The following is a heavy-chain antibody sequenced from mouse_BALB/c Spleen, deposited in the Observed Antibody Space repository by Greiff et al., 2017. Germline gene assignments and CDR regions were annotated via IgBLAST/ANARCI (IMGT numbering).Heavy chain of an antibody. J-gene: IGHJ3*01. D-gene: IGHD1-1*01. CDR3: ARDPYSGYGFAY. CDR1: GFTFSSYA. Sequence: EVKLMESGGGLVKPGGSLKLSCAASGFTFSSYAMSWVRQTPEKRLEWVASISSGGSTYYPDSVKGRFTISRDNARNILYLQMSSLRSEDTAMYYCARDPYSGYGFAYRGDEGLGTVSA. V-gene: IGHV5-6-5*01. CDR2: ISSGGST.